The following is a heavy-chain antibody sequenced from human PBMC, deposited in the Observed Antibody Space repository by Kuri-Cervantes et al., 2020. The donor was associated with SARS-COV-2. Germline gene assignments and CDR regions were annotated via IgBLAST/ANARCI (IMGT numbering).Heavy chain of an antibody. D-gene: IGHD2-2*01. CDR1: GGSISNTSYY. J-gene: IGHJ6*02. Sequence: SETLSLTCTVSGGSISNTSYYWSWIRQSPGKGLEWIGSMYYSGSTYDSPSLKSRVTISVDTSKNQFSLKLSSVTAADTAVYYCARDFIFVRYCSSTSCYPVGMDVWGQGTTVTVAS. V-gene: IGHV4-39*07. CDR3: ARDFIFVRYCSSTSCYPVGMDV. CDR2: MYYSGST.